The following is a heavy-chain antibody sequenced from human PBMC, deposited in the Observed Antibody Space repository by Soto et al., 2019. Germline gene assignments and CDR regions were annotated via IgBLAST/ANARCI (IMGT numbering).Heavy chain of an antibody. J-gene: IGHJ4*02. CDR3: ARTPRAQMIVLEAATRFDY. CDR1: GYTFTTYG. D-gene: IGHD2-15*01. CDR2: ISPYNGDT. V-gene: IGHV1-18*04. Sequence: GASVKVSCKASGYTFTTYGFNWVRQAPGQGLEWMGWISPYNGDTNYAQNFQGRVTLTTDTSTSTAYMEPRSLTSDDTAVYYCARTPRAQMIVLEAATRFDYWGQGTLVTVSS.